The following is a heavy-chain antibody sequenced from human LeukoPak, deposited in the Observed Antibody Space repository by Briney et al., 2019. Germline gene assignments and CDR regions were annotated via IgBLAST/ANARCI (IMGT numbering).Heavy chain of an antibody. J-gene: IGHJ5*02. D-gene: IGHD3-9*01. CDR3: ASSNRYDILTGYFSNNWFDP. Sequence: GASVKVCCKASGYTFTSYDINWVRQATGQGLEWMGWMNPNSGNTGYAQKFQGRVTMTRNTSISTAYMELSSLRSEDTAVYYCASSNRYDILTGYFSNNWFDPWGQGTLVTVSS. CDR2: MNPNSGNT. CDR1: GYTFTSYD. V-gene: IGHV1-8*01.